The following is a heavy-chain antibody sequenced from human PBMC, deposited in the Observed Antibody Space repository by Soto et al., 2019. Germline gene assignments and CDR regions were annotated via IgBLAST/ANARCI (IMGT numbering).Heavy chain of an antibody. CDR3: AKDRGYSGYHLFLHAFDI. CDR2: ISWNSGSI. V-gene: IGHV3-9*01. Sequence: EVQLVESGGGLVQPGRSLRLSCAASGFTFDDYAMHWVRQAPAKGLEWVSGISWNSGSIGSADSVKGRFTISRDNAKNSLYLQMNSLRAEDTALYYCAKDRGYSGYHLFLHAFDIWGQGTMVTVSS. D-gene: IGHD5-12*01. CDR1: GFTFDDYA. J-gene: IGHJ3*02.